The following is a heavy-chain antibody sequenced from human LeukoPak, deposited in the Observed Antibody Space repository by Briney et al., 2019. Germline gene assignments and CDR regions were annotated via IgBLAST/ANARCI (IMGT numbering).Heavy chain of an antibody. Sequence: GGSLRLSCAASGFTFSSYEMSWVRQSPGEGLEWVSYISSIGNTIYYADSVKGPFTISRDKAKNSLYLQMNSLRAEDTAVYYCARDRYTVMVMGYYGMDVWGKGTTVTVSS. CDR2: ISSIGNTI. CDR3: ARDRYTVMVMGYYGMDV. J-gene: IGHJ6*04. D-gene: IGHD5-18*01. CDR1: GFTFSSYE. V-gene: IGHV3-48*03.